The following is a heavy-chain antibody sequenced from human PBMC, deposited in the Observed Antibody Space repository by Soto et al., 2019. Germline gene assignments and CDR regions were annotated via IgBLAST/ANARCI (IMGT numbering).Heavy chain of an antibody. J-gene: IGHJ5*01. CDR1: GCRFRTGA. CDR2: IRPGGDST. Sequence: PGGSLRLSCAASGCRFRTGAMSWVRQARGKGLEWVASIRPGGDSTYYADSVKGRFAVSRDNSNVTLYLQMDSLRVEDTAIYYCTTHEEGAPWAGGFDSWGQGTLVTVSS. D-gene: IGHD1-26*01. V-gene: IGHV3-23*01. CDR3: TTHEEGAPWAGGFDS.